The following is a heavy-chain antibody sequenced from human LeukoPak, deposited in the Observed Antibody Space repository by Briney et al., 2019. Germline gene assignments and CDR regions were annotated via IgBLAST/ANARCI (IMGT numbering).Heavy chain of an antibody. D-gene: IGHD2-2*01. Sequence: PRGSLRLSCAASGFTFSSYWMHWVRQAPGKGLVWVSRINSDGSSTSYADSVKGRFTISRDNAKNPLYVQMNSLRAEDTAVYYCARDRGYCSSTTSCYQDAFDIWGQGTMVTVSS. CDR1: GFTFSSYW. V-gene: IGHV3-74*01. J-gene: IGHJ3*02. CDR2: INSDGSST. CDR3: ARDRGYCSSTTSCYQDAFDI.